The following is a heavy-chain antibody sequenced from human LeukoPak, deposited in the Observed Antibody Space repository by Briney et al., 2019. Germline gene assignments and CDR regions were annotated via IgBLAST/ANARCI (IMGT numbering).Heavy chain of an antibody. CDR2: VYYTWSS. Sequence: PSETLSLTCTVSGGSISNYYWNWIRQPPGQGLEWIGYVYYTWSSSYNPSLKSRVTISGDTSKTQFSLKLSSVTAADTAVYYCARRGGSGSSDWFARWGQGSLVTVSS. V-gene: IGHV4-59*08. CDR1: GGSISNYY. CDR3: ARRGGSGSSDWFAR. J-gene: IGHJ5*02. D-gene: IGHD6-6*01.